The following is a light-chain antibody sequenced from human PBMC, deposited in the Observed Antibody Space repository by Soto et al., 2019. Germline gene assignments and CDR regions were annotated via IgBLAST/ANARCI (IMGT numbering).Light chain of an antibody. CDR1: QSISSW. J-gene: IGKJ1*01. Sequence: DIQMTQSPSTLSASVGDRVTITCLASQSISSWLAWYQQKPGKAPKLLIYAASNVESGVPSRFSGSGSGTEFTLAISSLQPDDFATSYCQQYSTYPWTFGQGTKVDIK. CDR3: QQYSTYPWT. V-gene: IGKV1-5*01. CDR2: AAS.